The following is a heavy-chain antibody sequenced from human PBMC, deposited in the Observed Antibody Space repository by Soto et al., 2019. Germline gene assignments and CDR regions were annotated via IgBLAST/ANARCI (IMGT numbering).Heavy chain of an antibody. CDR1: GGSISSGGYY. CDR3: ASWIDPIGWFDP. Sequence: QVQLQESGPGLVKPSQTLSLTCTVSGGSISSGGYYWSWIRQHPGKGLEWIGYLYYSGSAYYNPSLRSRVTISVDTSKNQFSLKLSSVTAADTAVYYCASWIDPIGWFDPWGQGTLVTVSS. V-gene: IGHV4-31*03. J-gene: IGHJ5*02. D-gene: IGHD2-2*03. CDR2: LYYSGSA.